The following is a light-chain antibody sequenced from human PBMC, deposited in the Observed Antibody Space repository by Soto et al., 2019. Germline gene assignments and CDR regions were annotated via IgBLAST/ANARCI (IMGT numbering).Light chain of an antibody. CDR1: QSVSSY. V-gene: IGKV3-11*01. CDR2: DAS. J-gene: IGKJ5*01. CDR3: HQRSNWLDT. Sequence: EIVLTQSPGTLSMSPGERATLSCRASQSVSSYLAWYQQKPGQPPRLLIYDASKRATGIPARFSGSGSGTDFTLTISSLEAEDFAVYYCHQRSNWLDTFGQGTRLEIK.